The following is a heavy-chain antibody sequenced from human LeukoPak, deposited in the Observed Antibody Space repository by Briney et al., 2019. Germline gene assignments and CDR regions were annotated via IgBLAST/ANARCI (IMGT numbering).Heavy chain of an antibody. CDR3: ARDGMTGLYVY. CDR1: GFSFSSYW. V-gene: IGHV3-7*03. J-gene: IGHJ4*02. Sequence: GGSLRLSCAASGFSFSSYWMSWVRQAPGKGLEGVANIKEDGSEKYYVDSVKGRFTISRDNAKNSLYLQMNSLRAEDTAVYYCARDGMTGLYVYWGQGTLVTVSS. D-gene: IGHD3-9*01. CDR2: IKEDGSEK.